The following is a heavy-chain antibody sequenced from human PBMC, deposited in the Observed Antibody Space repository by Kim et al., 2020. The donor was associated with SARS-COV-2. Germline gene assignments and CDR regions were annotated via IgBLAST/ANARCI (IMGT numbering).Heavy chain of an antibody. CDR2: ISGSGGST. CDR3: AKAPGIVVVPAALDY. V-gene: IGHV3-23*01. Sequence: GGSLRLSCAASGFTFSSYAMSWVRQAPGKGLEWVSAISGSGGSTYYADSVKGRFTISRDNSKNTLYLQMNSLRAEDTAVYYCAKAPGIVVVPAALDYWGQGTLVTVSS. CDR1: GFTFSSYA. J-gene: IGHJ4*02. D-gene: IGHD2-2*01.